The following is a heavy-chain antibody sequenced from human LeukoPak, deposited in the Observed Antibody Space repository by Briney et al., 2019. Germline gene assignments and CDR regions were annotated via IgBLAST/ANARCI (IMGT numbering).Heavy chain of an antibody. Sequence: PGGSLRLSCAASGFTFSSYSMNWVRQAPGKGLEWVSYISGSSTTIYYADSVKGRFTISRDNAKNSLYLQMDSLRTEDTAVYYCTRELLYHYYEYWGQGTLVTVSS. CDR1: GFTFSSYS. V-gene: IGHV3-48*01. CDR3: TRELLYHYYEY. J-gene: IGHJ4*02. CDR2: ISGSSTTI. D-gene: IGHD3-3*01.